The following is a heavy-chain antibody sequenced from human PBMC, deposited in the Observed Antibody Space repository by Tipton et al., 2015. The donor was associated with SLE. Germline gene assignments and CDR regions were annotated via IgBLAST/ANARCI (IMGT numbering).Heavy chain of an antibody. Sequence: SLRLSCAASGFTFSSYGMHWVRQAPGKGLEWVAVIWYDGSNKYYADSVKGRFTISRDNSKNTLYLQMNSLRAEDTAVYYCARGASYYYDSSGYYYVDFFDSWGQGTLVTVSS. CDR1: GFTFSSYG. V-gene: IGHV3-33*01. CDR3: ARGASYYYDSSGYYYVDFFDS. J-gene: IGHJ4*02. CDR2: IWYDGSNK. D-gene: IGHD3-22*01.